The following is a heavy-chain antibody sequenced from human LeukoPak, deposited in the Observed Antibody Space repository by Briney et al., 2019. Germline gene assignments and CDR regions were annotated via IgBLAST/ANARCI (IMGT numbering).Heavy chain of an antibody. D-gene: IGHD6-19*01. V-gene: IGHV3-23*01. J-gene: IGHJ4*02. CDR1: GFTFSSSA. Sequence: GGSLRLSCAASGFTFSSSAMSWVRQVPGKGLEWVSGISASGGSTYYADSVRGRFTISRDNSKNTLYVQMNSLRDEDTAVYYCAKPPGYSSGWYAFDYWGQGTLVTVSS. CDR3: AKPPGYSSGWYAFDY. CDR2: ISASGGST.